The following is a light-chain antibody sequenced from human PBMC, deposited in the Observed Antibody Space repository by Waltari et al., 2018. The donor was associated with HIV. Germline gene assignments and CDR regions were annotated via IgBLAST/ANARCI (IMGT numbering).Light chain of an antibody. CDR2: LNNDGSH. CDR3: QTWGMGIVV. J-gene: IGLJ3*02. V-gene: IGLV4-69*01. Sequence: QIILTQSPSASASPGASVKPTCTLSSEHSNFAIAWLQQQPEKGPRYLMMLNNDGSHTKGDGIPDRFAGSSSGAERYLSISSLHSDDEADYYCQTWGMGIVVFGGGTKLTVL. CDR1: SEHSNFA.